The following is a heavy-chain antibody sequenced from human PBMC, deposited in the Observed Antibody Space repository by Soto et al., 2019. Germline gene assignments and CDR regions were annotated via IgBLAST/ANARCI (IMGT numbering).Heavy chain of an antibody. CDR1: GGSFIDYY. CDR3: AHILSGSQFNY. J-gene: IGHJ4*02. V-gene: IGHV4-34*01. CDR2: INHSGNT. D-gene: IGHD3-9*01. Sequence: LEILSLTCAVYGGSFIDYYWSWIRQPPGKGLEWIGDINHSGNTNYNPSLKSRVTISVDTSKNQFSLKVNSVIAADTAVYYCAHILSGSQFNYWGQGTPVTVS.